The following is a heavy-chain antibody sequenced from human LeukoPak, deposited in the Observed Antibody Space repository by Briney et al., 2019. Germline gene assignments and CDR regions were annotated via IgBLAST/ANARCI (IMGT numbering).Heavy chain of an antibody. J-gene: IGHJ6*02. CDR1: GLTLSRHW. CDR2: INEDVSQK. Sequence: GGSLRLSCAASGLTLSRHWMSWVRQAPGKGLEWVANINEDVSQKHHVDSVKGRFSISRDNAKNSLNLQMNSLRAEDTAVYYCARGPYDMDVWGQGTPVTVSS. V-gene: IGHV3-7*04. CDR3: ARGPYDMDV.